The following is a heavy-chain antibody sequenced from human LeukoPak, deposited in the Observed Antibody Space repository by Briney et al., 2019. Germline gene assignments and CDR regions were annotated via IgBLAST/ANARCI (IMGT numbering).Heavy chain of an antibody. CDR1: GFTFSSYA. J-gene: IGHJ4*02. V-gene: IGHV3-30-3*01. D-gene: IGHD5/OR15-5a*01. Sequence: PGGSLRLSCAASGFTFSSYAMHWVRQAPGKGLEWVAVISYDGSNKYYADSVKGRFTISRDNSKNTLYLQMNSLRAEDTAVYYCASLPRLAVEDYWGQGTLVTVSS. CDR2: ISYDGSNK. CDR3: ASLPRLAVEDY.